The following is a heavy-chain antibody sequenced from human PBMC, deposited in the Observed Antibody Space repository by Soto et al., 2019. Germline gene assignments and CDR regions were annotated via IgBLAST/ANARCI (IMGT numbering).Heavy chain of an antibody. CDR3: AKDRNYKDYGDYFYFDY. V-gene: IGHV3-30*18. CDR1: GFTFSSYG. Sequence: QVQLVESGGGVVQPGRSLRLSCAASGFTFSSYGMHWVRQAPGKGLEWVAVISYDGSNKYYADSVKGRFTISRDNSKNTLYLQMNRLRAEDTAVYYCAKDRNYKDYGDYFYFDYWGQGTLVTVSS. CDR2: ISYDGSNK. J-gene: IGHJ4*02. D-gene: IGHD4-17*01.